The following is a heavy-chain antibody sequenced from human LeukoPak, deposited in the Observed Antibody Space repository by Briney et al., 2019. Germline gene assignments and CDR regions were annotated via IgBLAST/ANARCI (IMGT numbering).Heavy chain of an antibody. D-gene: IGHD3-10*01. CDR2: IRSKAYGGTT. CDR1: GFTFGDYA. V-gene: IGHV3-49*04. Sequence: PGGSLRFSGTASGFTFGDYAMSWVRQAPGKGLEGVGFIRSKAYGGTTEYAESVKGRFTISRDDSKSIAYLQMNSLNTEDKDVYYCTREDFRGVIVGFAYWGQGTLVTVSS. CDR3: TREDFRGVIVGFAY. J-gene: IGHJ4*02.